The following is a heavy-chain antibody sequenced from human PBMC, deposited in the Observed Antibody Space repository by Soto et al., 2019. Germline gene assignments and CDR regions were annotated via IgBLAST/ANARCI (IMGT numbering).Heavy chain of an antibody. J-gene: IGHJ4*02. V-gene: IGHV3-33*01. Sequence: QVQLVESGGGVVQPGRSLRLSCATSGFTFSNYGMHWVRQGPGKGLEWVAVIWYDRSSKYYADSVKGQFTIARDNSKNTVYLQMNSLKAEDTAVYYCARGSSGSYDYWGQGTLLTVSS. CDR1: GFTFSNYG. CDR3: ARGSSGSYDY. D-gene: IGHD1-26*01. CDR2: IWYDRSSK.